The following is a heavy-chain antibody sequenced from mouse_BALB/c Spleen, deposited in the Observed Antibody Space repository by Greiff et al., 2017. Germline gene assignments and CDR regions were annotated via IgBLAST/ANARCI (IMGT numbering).Heavy chain of an antibody. V-gene: IGHV1-82*01. J-gene: IGHJ4*01. Sequence: VQLQESGPELVKPGASVKISCKASGYAFSSSWMNWVKQRPGQGLEWIGRIYPGDGDTNYNGKFKGKATLTADKSSSTAYMQLSSLTSVDSAVYFCARRAGRDAMDYWGQGTSVTVSS. CDR3: ARRAGRDAMDY. CDR1: GYAFSSSW. D-gene: IGHD3-3*01. CDR2: IYPGDGDT.